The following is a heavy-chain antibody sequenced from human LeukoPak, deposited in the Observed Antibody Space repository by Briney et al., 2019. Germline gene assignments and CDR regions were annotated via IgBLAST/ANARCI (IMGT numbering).Heavy chain of an antibody. CDR1: GGSFSGYY. Sequence: SETLSLTCAVYGGSFSGYYWSWIRQPPGKGLEWIGEINHSGSTNYNPSLKSRVTISVDTSKNQFSLKLSSVTAADTAVYYCARAKYYDILTGYYYDYWGQGTLVTVSS. V-gene: IGHV4-34*01. CDR3: ARAKYYDILTGYYYDY. CDR2: INHSGST. D-gene: IGHD3-9*01. J-gene: IGHJ4*02.